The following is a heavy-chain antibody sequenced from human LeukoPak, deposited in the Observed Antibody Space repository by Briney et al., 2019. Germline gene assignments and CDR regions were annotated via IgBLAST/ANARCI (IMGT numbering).Heavy chain of an antibody. CDR1: GGSISSSSYY. CDR2: IYYSGST. V-gene: IGHV4-39*01. Sequence: SETLSLTCTVSGGSISSSSYYWGWIRQPPGKGLEWIGSIYYSGSTYYNPSLKSRVTISVDTSKNQFSLKLSSVTAADTAVYYCARHSLNWGQGNFDLWGRGTLATVSS. CDR3: ARHSLNWGQGNFDL. D-gene: IGHD7-27*01. J-gene: IGHJ2*01.